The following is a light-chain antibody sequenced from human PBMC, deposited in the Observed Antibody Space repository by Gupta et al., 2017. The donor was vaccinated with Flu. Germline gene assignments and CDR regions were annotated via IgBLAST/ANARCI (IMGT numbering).Light chain of an antibody. J-gene: IGLJ2*01. V-gene: IGLV3-21*02. CDR3: QVWDSSTDHVI. Sequence: GQTARFTCGGNNIGTRSVHWYQQKPGQAPRLVVYDDSDRPSGIPERFSGSNSGNTATLAISRVEAGDEADYYCQVWDSSTDHVIFGGGTKLTVL. CDR1: NIGTRS. CDR2: DDS.